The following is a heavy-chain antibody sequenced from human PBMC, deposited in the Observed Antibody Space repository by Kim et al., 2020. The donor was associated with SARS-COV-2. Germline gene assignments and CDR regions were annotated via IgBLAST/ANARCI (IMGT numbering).Heavy chain of an antibody. V-gene: IGHV4-34*01. D-gene: IGHD5-18*01. Sequence: SETLSLTCAVYGGSFSGYYWSWIRQPPGKGLEWIGEINHSGSTNYNPSLKSRVTISVDTSKNQFSLKLSSVTAADTAVYYCASLTGYSYGLHYYYGMDVWGQGTTVTVSS. CDR3: ASLTGYSYGLHYYYGMDV. J-gene: IGHJ6*02. CDR1: GGSFSGYY. CDR2: INHSGST.